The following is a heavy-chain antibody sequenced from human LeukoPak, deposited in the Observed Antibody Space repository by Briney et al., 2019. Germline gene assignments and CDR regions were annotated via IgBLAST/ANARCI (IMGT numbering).Heavy chain of an antibody. CDR2: TSGSGGTT. CDR3: ARRIGGANNFDN. CDR1: GLTFSSYA. V-gene: IGHV3-23*01. D-gene: IGHD1-26*01. J-gene: IGHJ4*02. Sequence: GGSLRLSCAASGLTFSSYAMSWVRQAPGKGLEWVSVTSGSGGTTYYADSVKGRFTISRDNTKNTLYLQMNSLRDEDTAVYYCARRIGGANNFDNWGQGTLVTVSS.